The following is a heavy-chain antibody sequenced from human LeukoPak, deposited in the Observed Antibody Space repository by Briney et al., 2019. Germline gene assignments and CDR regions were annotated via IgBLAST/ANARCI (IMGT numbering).Heavy chain of an antibody. Sequence: ASVKVSCKASGYTFTSYGISWVRQAPGQGLEWLGWISTYNGNTNYAQKLQGRVTMTTDTSTSTAYMELRSLRSDDTAVYYCARDTDTGNYYGSGSYYSPPGYWGQGTLVTVSS. V-gene: IGHV1-18*01. J-gene: IGHJ4*02. CDR1: GYTFTSYG. CDR3: ARDTDTGNYYGSGSYYSPPGY. D-gene: IGHD3-10*01. CDR2: ISTYNGNT.